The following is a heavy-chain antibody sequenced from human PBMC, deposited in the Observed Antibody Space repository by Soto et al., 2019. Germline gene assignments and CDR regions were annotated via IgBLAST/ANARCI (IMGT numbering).Heavy chain of an antibody. CDR2: ISLYSDGT. Sequence: GASVKVSCKTSGYTFSNYGITWVRQARGQPLEWLGWISLYSDGTNYAQKFQGRVSMTTDTSTTTAYMELRSLRSDDTAVYFCARRKERSGPNYFDSWGQGTLVTVSS. D-gene: IGHD6-25*01. V-gene: IGHV1-18*01. J-gene: IGHJ4*02. CDR1: GYTFSNYG. CDR3: ARRKERSGPNYFDS.